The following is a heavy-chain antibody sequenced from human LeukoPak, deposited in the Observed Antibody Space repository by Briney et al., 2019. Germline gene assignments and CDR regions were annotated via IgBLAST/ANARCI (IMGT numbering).Heavy chain of an antibody. V-gene: IGHV3-23*05. CDR1: GFTLSDYA. CDR2: FKTNYNQV. J-gene: IGHJ4*02. D-gene: IGHD4-11*01. Sequence: GGSLRLSCGASGFTLSDYAMNWVRQAPGKGLEWVSTFKTNYNQVYYAESVRGRFTISTDNSKNTAYLQMNSLRVEDTALYYCARSVPDYTRFDFWGQGALVTVSS. CDR3: ARSVPDYTRFDF.